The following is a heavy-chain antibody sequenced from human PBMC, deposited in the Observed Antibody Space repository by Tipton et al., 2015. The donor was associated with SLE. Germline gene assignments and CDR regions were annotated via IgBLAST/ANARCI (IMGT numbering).Heavy chain of an antibody. CDR3: ARGSALRFLEWLLSDAFDI. V-gene: IGHV4-34*01. D-gene: IGHD3-3*01. CDR1: GGSFSGYY. J-gene: IGHJ3*02. Sequence: TLSLTCAVYGGSFSGYYCSWIRQPPGKGLEWIGEINHSGSTNYNPSLKSRVTISVDTSKNQFSLKLSSVTAADTAVYYCARGSALRFLEWLLSDAFDIWGQGTMVTVSS. CDR2: INHSGST.